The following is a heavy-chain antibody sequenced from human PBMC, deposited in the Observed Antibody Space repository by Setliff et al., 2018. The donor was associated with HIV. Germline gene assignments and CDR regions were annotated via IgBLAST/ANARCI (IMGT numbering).Heavy chain of an antibody. V-gene: IGHV1-18*01. J-gene: IGHJ6*03. CDR1: GYTFTTYG. D-gene: IGHD6-19*01. CDR2: ISTYNGNT. Sequence: ASVKVSCKASGYTFTTYGITWVRQAPGQGLEWMGWISTYNGNTNYAQKLQDRVTITRDTSASTVYMELGSLRSEDTAIYYCARDGGPGSGWGDYSYYFSMDVWGKGTTVTVSS. CDR3: ARDGGPGSGWGDYSYYFSMDV.